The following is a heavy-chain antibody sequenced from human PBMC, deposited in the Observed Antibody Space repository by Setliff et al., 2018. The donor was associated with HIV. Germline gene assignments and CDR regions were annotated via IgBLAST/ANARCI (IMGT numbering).Heavy chain of an antibody. CDR2: IYHSEST. Sequence: SETLSLTCDVSGFSISSRYYWGWIRQSPGKGLEWIGSIYHSESTYYNPSLKSRVTISVDTSKNQFSLKLSSVTAADTAVYYCAREDYYYYGMDVWGQGPRSPSP. CDR1: GFSISSRYY. CDR3: AREDYYYYGMDV. J-gene: IGHJ6*02. V-gene: IGHV4-38-2*02.